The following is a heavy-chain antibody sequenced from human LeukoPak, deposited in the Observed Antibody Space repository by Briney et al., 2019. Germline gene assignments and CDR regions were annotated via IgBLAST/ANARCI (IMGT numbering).Heavy chain of an antibody. Sequence: GESLRLSCAASGFTFSTYGMHWVRQAPGKGLEWVAFIRYDGRINYYADSVKGRFTISRDNSKNTLNLQMNSPKTEDTAVYYCAKAVGGSYYYYMDVWGKGTTVTVSS. CDR1: GFTFSTYG. CDR2: IRYDGRIN. D-gene: IGHD3-10*01. CDR3: AKAVGGSYYYYMDV. J-gene: IGHJ6*03. V-gene: IGHV3-30*02.